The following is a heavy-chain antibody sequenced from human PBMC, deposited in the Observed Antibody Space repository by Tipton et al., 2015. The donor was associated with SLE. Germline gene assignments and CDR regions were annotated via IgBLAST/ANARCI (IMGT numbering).Heavy chain of an antibody. V-gene: IGHV3-9*01. J-gene: IGHJ3*02. Sequence: SLRLSCAASGFTFSSYGMHWVRQAPGKGLEWVSGISWNSGSIGYADSVKGRFTISRDNAKNSLYLQMNSLRAEDTALYYCAKVPDSSSPIWGQGTMVTVSS. CDR2: ISWNSGSI. CDR3: AKVPDSSSPI. CDR1: GFTFSSYG. D-gene: IGHD6-6*01.